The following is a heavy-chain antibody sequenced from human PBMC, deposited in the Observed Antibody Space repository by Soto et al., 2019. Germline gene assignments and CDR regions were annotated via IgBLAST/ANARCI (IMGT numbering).Heavy chain of an antibody. Sequence: PSETLSLTCTVSGGSVSSGSYYWSWIRQPPGKGLEWIGYIYYSGSTNYNPSLKSRVTISVDTSKNQFSLKLSSVTAADTAVYYCARVTIVGATKGAFNIWGQGTMVTVSS. V-gene: IGHV4-61*01. CDR3: ARVTIVGATKGAFNI. D-gene: IGHD1-26*01. J-gene: IGHJ3*02. CDR2: IYYSGST. CDR1: GGSVSSGSYY.